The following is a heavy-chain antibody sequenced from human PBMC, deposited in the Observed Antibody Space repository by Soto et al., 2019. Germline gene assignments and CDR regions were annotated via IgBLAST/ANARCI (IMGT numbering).Heavy chain of an antibody. J-gene: IGHJ4*02. CDR2: INHSGST. Sequence: QVQLQQWGAGLLKPSETLSLTCAVYGGSFSGYYWSWLRQPPGKGLEWLGEINHSGSTNYNPSLQSRVTMSVDTSKNQFSLKLSSVTAADTAVYYCARGSNGPAVTTTELDYWGKGTLVTVSS. CDR3: ARGSNGPAVTTTELDY. V-gene: IGHV4-34*01. CDR1: GGSFSGYY. D-gene: IGHD5-12*01.